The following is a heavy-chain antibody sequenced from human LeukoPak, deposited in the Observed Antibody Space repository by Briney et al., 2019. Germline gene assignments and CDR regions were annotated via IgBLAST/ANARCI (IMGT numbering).Heavy chain of an antibody. Sequence: ASVKVSCKASGYTFTSYYMHWVRQAPGQGLEWMGIINPSGGSTSYAQKFQGRVTMTRDTSTSTVYMELSSLRSEDTAVYYCARDLTTGNNGDAIDIWGQGTMVTVSS. D-gene: IGHD1-14*01. J-gene: IGHJ3*02. CDR1: GYTFTSYY. CDR3: ARDLTTGNNGDAIDI. V-gene: IGHV1-46*01. CDR2: INPSGGST.